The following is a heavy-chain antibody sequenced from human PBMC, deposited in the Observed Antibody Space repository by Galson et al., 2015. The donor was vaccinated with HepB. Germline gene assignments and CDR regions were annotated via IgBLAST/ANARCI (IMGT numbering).Heavy chain of an antibody. D-gene: IGHD3-3*02. CDR2: ISGSGGST. V-gene: IGHV3-23*01. J-gene: IGHJ5*02. CDR3: AKGGTLIFGVVIDWFDP. CDR1: GFTFSSYA. Sequence: SLRLSCAASGFTFSSYAMSWVRQAPGKGLEWVSAISGSGGSTYYADSVKGRFTISRDNSKNTLYLQMNSLRAEDTAVYYCAKGGTLIFGVVIDWFDPWGQGTLVTVSS.